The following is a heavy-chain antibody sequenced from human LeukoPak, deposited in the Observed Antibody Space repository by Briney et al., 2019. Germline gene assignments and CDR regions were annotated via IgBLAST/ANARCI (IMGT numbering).Heavy chain of an antibody. CDR1: GGSFSAYY. CDR3: ARGQGTVTTH. J-gene: IGHJ4*02. D-gene: IGHD4-17*01. Sequence: SETLSLTCAVYGGSFSAYYWTWIRQPPGKGLEWIGEINHSGSANYNPSLKSRVTISLDTSKDQFSLKLSSVTAADTAVYYCARGQGTVTTHWGQGTLVTVSS. V-gene: IGHV4-34*01. CDR2: INHSGSA.